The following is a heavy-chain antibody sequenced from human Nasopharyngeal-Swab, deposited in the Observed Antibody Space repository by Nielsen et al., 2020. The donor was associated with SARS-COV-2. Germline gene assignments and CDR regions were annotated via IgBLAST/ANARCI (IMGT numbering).Heavy chain of an antibody. Sequence: WIRQPPGKGLEYVAFIWYDGGNKYYADSVKGRFTISRDNAMHTLYLQMNSLRAEDTAVYYCARDSFYGMDVWGQGTTVTVSS. V-gene: IGHV3-33*01. CDR2: IWYDGGNK. J-gene: IGHJ6*02. CDR3: ARDSFYGMDV.